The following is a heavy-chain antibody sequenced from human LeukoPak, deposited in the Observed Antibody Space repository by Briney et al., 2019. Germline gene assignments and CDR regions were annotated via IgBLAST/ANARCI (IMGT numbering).Heavy chain of an antibody. V-gene: IGHV3-48*03. CDR2: ISGSGSTI. J-gene: IGHJ6*04. D-gene: IGHD3-10*02. CDR3: AELGITMIGGV. CDR1: GFTFSSYE. Sequence: GGSLRLSCAASGFTFSSYEMNWVRQAPGKGLEWVSYISGSGSTIYYADSVKGRFTISRDNAKNSLYLQMNSLRAEDTAVYYCAELGITMIGGVWGKGTTVTISS.